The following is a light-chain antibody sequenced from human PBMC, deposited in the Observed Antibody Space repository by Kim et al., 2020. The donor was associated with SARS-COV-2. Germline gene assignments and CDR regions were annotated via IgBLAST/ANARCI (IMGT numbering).Light chain of an antibody. J-gene: IGLJ2*01. CDR3: NSRDSSALVV. Sequence: SSELTQDPAVSVALGQTVRITCQGDSLRSYYASWYQQKPGQAPVLVIYGKNNRPSGIPDRFSGSSSGNTASLTITGAQAEDEADYYCNSRDSSALVVFGG. CDR2: GKN. CDR1: SLRSYY. V-gene: IGLV3-19*01.